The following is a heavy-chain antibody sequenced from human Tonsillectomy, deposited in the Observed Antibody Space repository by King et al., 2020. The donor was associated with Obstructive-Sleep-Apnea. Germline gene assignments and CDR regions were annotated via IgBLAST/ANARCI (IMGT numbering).Heavy chain of an antibody. V-gene: IGHV2-26*01. CDR3: ARMQGFGGQRAALYGMDV. CDR1: GFSLSNVRMG. J-gene: IGHJ6*02. CDR2: IFPNDEK. Sequence: VTLKESGPVLVKPTETLTLTCSVSGFSLSNVRMGVSWIRQPPGKALEWLAHIFPNDEKSYNTSLKSRLTISKDTSKSQVVLTMTNMDPVDTATYYCARMQGFGGQRAALYGMDVWGQGTTVTVSS. D-gene: IGHD3-10*01.